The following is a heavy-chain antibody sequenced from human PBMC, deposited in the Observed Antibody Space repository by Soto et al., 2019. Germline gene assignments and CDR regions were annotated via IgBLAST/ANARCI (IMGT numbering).Heavy chain of an antibody. CDR1: GFTFSSYW. J-gene: IGHJ3*02. Sequence: EVQLVESGGGLVQPGGSLRLSCAASGFTFSSYWIHWVRQAPGRGLVWLSRIDNDGSDTIYADSVKGRFTISRDNAKNTLYLQMNSLRAEDTALYYGARGGYHHGFDIWGQWTVVTVSS. V-gene: IGHV3-74*01. CDR3: ARGGYHHGFDI. CDR2: IDNDGSDT. D-gene: IGHD3-22*01.